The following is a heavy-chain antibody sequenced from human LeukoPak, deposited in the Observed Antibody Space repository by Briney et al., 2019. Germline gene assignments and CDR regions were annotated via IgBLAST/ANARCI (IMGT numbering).Heavy chain of an antibody. CDR3: ARGYYDILTAYRPSEFDI. J-gene: IGHJ3*02. CDR2: ICYSGST. Sequence: SGTLSLTCTVSGGSVSDYYWSWIRLPPGKGLEWIGYICYSGSTYYNPSLKSRVTISVDTSKNQFSLQLSSVTAADTAVYYCARGYYDILTAYRPSEFDIWGQGTMVTVSS. V-gene: IGHV4-59*02. D-gene: IGHD3-9*01. CDR1: GGSVSDYY.